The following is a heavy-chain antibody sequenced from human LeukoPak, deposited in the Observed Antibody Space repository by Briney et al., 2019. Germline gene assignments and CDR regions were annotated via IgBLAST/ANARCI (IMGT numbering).Heavy chain of an antibody. J-gene: IGHJ4*02. Sequence: NLGESLKISCKGSGYSFTSYWIGWVRQMPGKGLEWMGIIYPGDSDTRYSPSFQGQVTISADKSLSTAYLQWSSLKASDTAMYYCARGSGSYHTAYMKRGQGSPVTVSS. CDR2: IYPGDSDT. V-gene: IGHV5-51*01. CDR1: GYSFTSYW. CDR3: ARGSGSYHTAYMK. D-gene: IGHD1-26*01.